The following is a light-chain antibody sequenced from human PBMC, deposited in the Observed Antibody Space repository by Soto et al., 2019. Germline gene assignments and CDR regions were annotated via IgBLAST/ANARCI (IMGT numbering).Light chain of an antibody. CDR3: QQYNDWPLS. V-gene: IGKV3-15*01. J-gene: IGKJ4*01. CDR1: QSVSSN. CDR2: GAS. Sequence: EIVMTQSPATLSVSPGERVTLSCRASQSVSSNLAWYQQNPGQAPRLLIYGASTRATGIPARFSGSGSGTEFTLTISSLQSEDFGVYYCQQYNDWPLSFGGGTKVDIK.